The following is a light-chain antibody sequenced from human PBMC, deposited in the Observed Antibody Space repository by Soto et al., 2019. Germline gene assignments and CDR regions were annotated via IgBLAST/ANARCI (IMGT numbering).Light chain of an antibody. CDR1: QSLVHSDGNTY. CDR2: KVS. J-gene: IGKJ2*01. V-gene: IGKV2-30*02. CDR3: MQGTHWPYT. Sequence: DVVMTQSPLSLPVTLGQPASISCGSSQSLVHSDGNTYLNWFQQRPGQSPRRLIYKVSNRDSGVPDRFSGSGSGTDFTLKISRVAAEDVGVYYWMQGTHWPYTFGQGTKLEIK.